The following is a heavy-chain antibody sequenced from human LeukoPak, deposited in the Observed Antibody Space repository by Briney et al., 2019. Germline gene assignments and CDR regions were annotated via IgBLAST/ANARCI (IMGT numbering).Heavy chain of an antibody. J-gene: IGHJ4*02. CDR2: ISGDGTRT. CDR3: AKSSYYDSSGYYREYYFDY. D-gene: IGHD3-22*01. V-gene: IGHV3-23*01. CDR1: GFSFSSYA. Sequence: GGSLRLSCAASGFSFSSYAMTWARQAPVKGLEWVSAISGDGTRTYYADSVKGRFTISRDNSKNTLYLQMSSLRAGDTAVYYCAKSSYYDSSGYYREYYFDYWGQGTLVTVSS.